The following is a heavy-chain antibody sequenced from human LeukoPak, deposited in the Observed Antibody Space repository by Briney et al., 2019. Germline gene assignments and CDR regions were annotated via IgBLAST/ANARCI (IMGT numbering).Heavy chain of an antibody. CDR2: IIPIFGTA. CDR1: GGTFSSYA. J-gene: IGHJ6*03. V-gene: IGHV1-69*05. CDR3: ARDRVEVAYYYDSSGYYYYYMDV. Sequence: SVKVSCKASGGTFSSYAISWVRQAPGQGLEWMGGIIPIFGTANYAQKFQGRITITTDESTSTAYMELSSLRSEDTAVYYCARDRVEVAYYYDSSGYYYYYMDVWGKGTTVTVSS. D-gene: IGHD3-22*01.